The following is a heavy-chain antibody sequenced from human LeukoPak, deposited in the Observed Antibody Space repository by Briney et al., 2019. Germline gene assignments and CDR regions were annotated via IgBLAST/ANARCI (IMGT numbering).Heavy chain of an antibody. D-gene: IGHD2-2*01. CDR3: ARAIGYCSSTSCYHYYYYYMDV. V-gene: IGHV1-8*03. Sequence: ASVKVSCTASGYTFTSYDINWVRQATGQGLEWMGWMNPNSGNTGYAQKFQGRVTITRNTSISTAYMELSSLRSEDTAVYYCARAIGYCSSTSCYHYYYYYMDVWGKGTTVTVSS. J-gene: IGHJ6*03. CDR2: MNPNSGNT. CDR1: GYTFTSYD.